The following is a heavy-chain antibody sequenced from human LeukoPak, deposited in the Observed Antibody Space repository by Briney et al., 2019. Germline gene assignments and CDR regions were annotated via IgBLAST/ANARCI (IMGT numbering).Heavy chain of an antibody. V-gene: IGHV4-30-4*01. CDR2: IYYSGST. CDR3: ARVIGDYGDYLVDY. Sequence: SSETLSLTCTVSGGSISSGDYYWRCIRQPPGKGLEWIGYIYYSGSTYYNPSLKSRVTISVDTSKNQFSLKLSSVTAADTAVYYCARVIGDYGDYLVDYWGQGTLVTVSS. D-gene: IGHD4-17*01. CDR1: GGSISSGDYY. J-gene: IGHJ4*02.